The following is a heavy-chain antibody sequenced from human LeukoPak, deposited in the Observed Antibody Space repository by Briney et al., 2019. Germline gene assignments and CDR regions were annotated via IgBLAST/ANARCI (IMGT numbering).Heavy chain of an antibody. CDR3: ARQEYEKLGVYFH. J-gene: IGHJ4*02. CDR2: IYPGDSDT. V-gene: IGHV5-51*01. D-gene: IGHD2-8*01. Sequence: GESLKISCKGSGYSFTSYWIGWVRQMPGKGLEFMGIIYPGDSDTRYSPSFQGQVIISADKSTSTAYLQWSTLKASDTAIYYCARQEYEKLGVYFHWGQGTLVTVSS. CDR1: GYSFTSYW.